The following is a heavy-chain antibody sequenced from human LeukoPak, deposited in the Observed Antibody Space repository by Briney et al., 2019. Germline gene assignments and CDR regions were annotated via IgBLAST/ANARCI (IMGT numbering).Heavy chain of an antibody. J-gene: IGHJ5*02. D-gene: IGHD3-10*01. CDR2: INPNSGGT. CDR1: GYTFTGYY. Sequence: ASVKDSCKASGYTFTGYYMHWVRQAPGQGLEWMGRINPNSGGTKYAQKFQGRATMTRDTSISTAYMELSRLRSDDTAVYYCAREPATMVRGVLLGRFDPWGQGTLVTVSS. V-gene: IGHV1-2*06. CDR3: AREPATMVRGVLLGRFDP.